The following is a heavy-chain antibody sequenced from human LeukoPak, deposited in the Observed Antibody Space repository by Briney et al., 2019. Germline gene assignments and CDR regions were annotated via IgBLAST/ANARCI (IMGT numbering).Heavy chain of an antibody. J-gene: IGHJ6*03. CDR3: ARDNGSGYTKGYEHYYYYLDV. Sequence: PSETLSLTCTVSGDSITDDYYTWIRQPAGKGLEWIGRIHSGGTTNYNPSLMGRVTLSIDKSKKYISLILTSVTAADTALYYCARDNGSGYTKGYEHYYYYLDVWGKGTTVTVSS. D-gene: IGHD3-3*02. V-gene: IGHV4-4*07. CDR1: GDSITDDY. CDR2: IHSGGTT.